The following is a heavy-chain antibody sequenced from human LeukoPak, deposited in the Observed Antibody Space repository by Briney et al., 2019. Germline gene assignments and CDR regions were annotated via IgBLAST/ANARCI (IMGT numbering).Heavy chain of an antibody. Sequence: SETLSLTCTVSGGSISSSSYYWGWIRQPPGKGLEWIGSIYYSGSTYYNPSLKSRVTISVDTSKNQFSLKLSSVTAADTAVYYCARLQQLVLNYWGQGTLVTVSS. CDR2: IYYSGST. CDR3: ARLQQLVLNY. D-gene: IGHD6-13*01. J-gene: IGHJ4*02. CDR1: GGSISSSSYY. V-gene: IGHV4-39*01.